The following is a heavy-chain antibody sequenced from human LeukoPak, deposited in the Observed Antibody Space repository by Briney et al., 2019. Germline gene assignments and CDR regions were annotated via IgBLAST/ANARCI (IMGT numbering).Heavy chain of an antibody. CDR3: ARHRGSYSSGPKNVDY. CDR1: GGSISSSSYY. J-gene: IGHJ4*02. D-gene: IGHD6-19*01. Sequence: SETLSLTCTVSGGSISSSSYYWGWIRQPPGKGLEWIGSIYYSGSTYYNPSLKSRVTISVDTSKNQFSLKLSSVTAADTAVYYRARHRGSYSSGPKNVDYWGQGTLVTVSS. CDR2: IYYSGST. V-gene: IGHV4-39*01.